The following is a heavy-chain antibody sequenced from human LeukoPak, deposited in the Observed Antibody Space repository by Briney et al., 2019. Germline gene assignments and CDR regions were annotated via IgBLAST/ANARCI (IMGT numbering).Heavy chain of an antibody. Sequence: GGSLRLSCAASGFTFSSSWMSWVRRAPGKGLEWVANIKQDGSEKYYVDSVKGRFTISRDNAKNSLYLQMNSLRAEDTAVYYCASFRGKAAGHFDYWGQGTLVTVSS. J-gene: IGHJ4*02. CDR3: ASFRGKAAGHFDY. CDR1: GFTFSSSW. V-gene: IGHV3-7*01. D-gene: IGHD6-13*01. CDR2: IKQDGSEK.